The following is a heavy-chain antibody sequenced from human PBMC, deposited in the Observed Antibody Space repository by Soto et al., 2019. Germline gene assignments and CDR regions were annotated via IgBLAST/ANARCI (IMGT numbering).Heavy chain of an antibody. CDR2: IYYSGST. CDR3: ARSENGQLGRFDY. V-gene: IGHV4-59*01. CDR1: GGSISSYY. J-gene: IGHJ4*02. D-gene: IGHD6-6*01. Sequence: SETLSLTCTVSGGSISSYYWSWIRQPPGKGLEWIGYIYYSGSTNYNPSLKNRVTISVDTSKNQFSLKLSSVTAADTAVYYCARSENGQLGRFDYWGQGTLVTVSS.